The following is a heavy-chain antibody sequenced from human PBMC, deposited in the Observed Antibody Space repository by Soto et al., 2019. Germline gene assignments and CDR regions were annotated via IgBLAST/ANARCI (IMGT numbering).Heavy chain of an antibody. D-gene: IGHD3-3*01. CDR2: MSGSGGSL. Sequence: EVRLLESGGGLVQPGGSLRLSCAGSGFIFSDYGISWVRQAPEKGLQWVADMSGSGGSLYYADSVKGRFTISRDNSKNTLYLQMSSLRGEDTAIYYCAKTFGSNWLLDYWGQGTLVTVSS. J-gene: IGHJ4*02. CDR3: AKTFGSNWLLDY. V-gene: IGHV3-23*01. CDR1: GFIFSDYG.